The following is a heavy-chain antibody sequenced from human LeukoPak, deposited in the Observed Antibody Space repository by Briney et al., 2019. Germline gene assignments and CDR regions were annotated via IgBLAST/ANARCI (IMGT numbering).Heavy chain of an antibody. J-gene: IGHJ4*02. Sequence: SETLSLTCTVSGDSISSYYWGWIRQPPGKGLEWIGNIFYSGSTYYNPSLVSRVTVSVDTSKNQFSLKLASVTAADTAVYYCATLYVEVVRMYDNWGQGTLVTVSS. D-gene: IGHD2-2*01. CDR3: ATLYVEVVRMYDN. CDR2: IFYSGST. V-gene: IGHV4-39*01. CDR1: GDSISSYY.